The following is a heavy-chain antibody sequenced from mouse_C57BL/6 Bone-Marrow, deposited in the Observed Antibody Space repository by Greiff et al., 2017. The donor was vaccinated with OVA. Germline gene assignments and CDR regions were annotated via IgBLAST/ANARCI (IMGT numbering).Heavy chain of an antibody. D-gene: IGHD2-3*01. Sequence: QVQLKESGPGLVAPSQSLSITCTVSGFSLTSYGVHWVRQPPGKGLEWLVVIWSDGSTTYNSALKSRLSISKDNSKSQVFLKMNSLQTDDTAMYYCARHGRLLRYAMDDWGQGTSVTVSS. J-gene: IGHJ4*01. CDR3: ARHGRLLRYAMDD. CDR1: GFSLTSYG. V-gene: IGHV2-6-1*01. CDR2: IWSDGST.